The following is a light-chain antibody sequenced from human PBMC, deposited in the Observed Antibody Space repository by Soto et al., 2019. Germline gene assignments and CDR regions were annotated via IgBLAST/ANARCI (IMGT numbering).Light chain of an antibody. CDR2: WAS. V-gene: IGKV4-1*01. J-gene: IGKJ4*01. Sequence: DIVMTQSPDSLSVSLGERATINCKSSQSVLSSSNNKNYSAWYQQKPGQPPKVVIYWASTRGSGVPDRFSGSGSGTDFTLTISSLQAEDVAVYYCQHYYSSPLTFGGGANVDIK. CDR3: QHYYSSPLT. CDR1: QSVLSSSNNKNY.